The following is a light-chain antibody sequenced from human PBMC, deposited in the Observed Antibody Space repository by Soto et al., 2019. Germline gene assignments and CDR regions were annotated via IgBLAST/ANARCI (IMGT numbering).Light chain of an antibody. J-gene: IGKJ4*01. CDR3: QQRSNWPLT. V-gene: IGKV3-11*01. Sequence: FLIQSPASLSLSTWERATLSCRASQSVSSYLAWYQQKPGQAPRLLIYDASNRATGIPARFSGSGSGTDFTLTISSLEPEDFAVYYCQQRSNWPLTFGGGTKVDIK. CDR2: DAS. CDR1: QSVSSY.